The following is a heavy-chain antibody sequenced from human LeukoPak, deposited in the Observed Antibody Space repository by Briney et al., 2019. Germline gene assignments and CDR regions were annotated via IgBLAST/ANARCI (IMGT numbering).Heavy chain of an antibody. J-gene: IGHJ6*02. CDR1: GYTLTSYD. Sequence: GASVKVSCKASGYTLTSYDINWVRQASGQGLEWMGWMNRNSGNTGYAQKFQDRVTMTRNTSISTAFMELRSLRSEDTAVYYCAAVAGAYYYYGMDVWGQGTTVTVSS. D-gene: IGHD6-19*01. CDR3: AAVAGAYYYYGMDV. CDR2: MNRNSGNT. V-gene: IGHV1-8*01.